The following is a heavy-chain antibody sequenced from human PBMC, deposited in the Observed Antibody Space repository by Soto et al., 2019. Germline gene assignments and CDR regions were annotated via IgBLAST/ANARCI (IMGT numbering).Heavy chain of an antibody. V-gene: IGHV4-31*11. CDR3: AREERFSHWLDP. J-gene: IGHJ5*02. CDR2: IFHSGNM. Sequence: NTSETLSLTCAVSGGSISSLGYYWSWIRQDPGKGLEWIGHIFHSGNMDYNPSLQSRVTMSVDTSKNQFSLKLSSVTAADTAVYYCAREERFSHWLDPWGQGTLVTVSS. CDR1: GGSISSLGYY.